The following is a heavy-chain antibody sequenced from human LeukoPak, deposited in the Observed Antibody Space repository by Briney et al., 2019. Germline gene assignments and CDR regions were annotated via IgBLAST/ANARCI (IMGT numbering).Heavy chain of an antibody. D-gene: IGHD6-19*01. CDR3: ARVGSGWESPNDY. J-gene: IGHJ4*02. Sequence: SVKVSCKASGGTFSSYAISWVRQAPGQGLEWMGGIIPIFGTANYAQKFQGRVTITADESTSTAYMELSSLRSEDTAVYYCARVGSGWESPNDYWGQGTLVTVSS. CDR2: IIPIFGTA. V-gene: IGHV1-69*13. CDR1: GGTFSSYA.